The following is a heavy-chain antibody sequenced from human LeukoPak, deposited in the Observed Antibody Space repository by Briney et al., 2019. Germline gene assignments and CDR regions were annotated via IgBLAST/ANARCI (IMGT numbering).Heavy chain of an antibody. CDR3: ASQYLYYYGYYRGYFDY. V-gene: IGHV3-7*01. CDR1: GFTFSSYW. D-gene: IGHD3-10*01. CDR2: IKQDGSEK. Sequence: PGGSLRLSCAASGFTFSSYWMSWVRQAPGKGLEWVANIKQDGSEKYYVDSVKGRFTISRDNAKKSLYLQMNSLRAEDTAVYYCASQYLYYYGYYRGYFDYWGQGTLVTVSS. J-gene: IGHJ4*02.